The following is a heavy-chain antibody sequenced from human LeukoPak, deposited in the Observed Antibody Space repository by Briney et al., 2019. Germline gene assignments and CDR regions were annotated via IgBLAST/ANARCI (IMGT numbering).Heavy chain of an antibody. V-gene: IGHV4-39*07. Sequence: SETLSLTCIVSGGSTSGGNYYWGWIRQPPGTGLEWIGEINHSGSTNYNPSLKSRVTISVDTSKNQFSLKLSSVTAADTAVYYCARVGMIVVVIDYWGQGTLVTVSS. CDR3: ARVGMIVVVIDY. CDR1: GGSTSGGNYY. D-gene: IGHD3-22*01. J-gene: IGHJ4*02. CDR2: INHSGST.